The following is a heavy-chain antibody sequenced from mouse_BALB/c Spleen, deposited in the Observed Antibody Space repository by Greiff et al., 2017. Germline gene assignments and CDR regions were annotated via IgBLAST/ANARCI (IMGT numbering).Heavy chain of an antibody. J-gene: IGHJ2*01. D-gene: IGHD2-10*02. V-gene: IGHV1-54*01. Sequence: QVQLQQSGAELVRPGTSVKVSCKASGHAFTNYLIEWVKQRPGQGLEWIGVINPGSGGTNYNEKFKGKATLTADKSSSTAYMQLSSLTSDDSAVYFCAREGYGNPYYFDYWGQGTTLTVSS. CDR1: GHAFTNYL. CDR2: INPGSGGT. CDR3: AREGYGNPYYFDY.